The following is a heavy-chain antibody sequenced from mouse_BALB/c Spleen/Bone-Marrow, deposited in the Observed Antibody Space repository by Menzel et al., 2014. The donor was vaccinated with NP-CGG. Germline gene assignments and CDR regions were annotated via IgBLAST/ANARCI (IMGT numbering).Heavy chain of an antibody. D-gene: IGHD1-1*01. Sequence: EVQLVESGGGLVKPGGSLKLSCAASGFTFSSYAMPWVRQTPEKRLEWVATINSGGSYSYYPDSVKGRFTISRDNAKNTLYVQMSSLRSEDTAMYYCARRGYGLHAMDYWGQGTSVTVSS. CDR1: GFTFSSYA. J-gene: IGHJ4*01. CDR2: INSGGSYS. V-gene: IGHV5-9-3*01. CDR3: ARRGYGLHAMDY.